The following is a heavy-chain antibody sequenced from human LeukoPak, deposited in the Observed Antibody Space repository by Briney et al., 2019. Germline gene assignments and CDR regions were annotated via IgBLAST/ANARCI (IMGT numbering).Heavy chain of an antibody. V-gene: IGHV4-59*11. CDR1: GDSFTTHY. CDR3: ASDSISMNAFDA. D-gene: IGHD3-22*01. CDR2: ISYLGST. J-gene: IGHJ3*01. Sequence: PSETLSLTCTVSGDSFTTHYWSWIRQPPGRGLEWIGYISYLGSTNYNPSLNSRVTISIDTSKNEVSLMLTSVTAADTPVYYCASDSISMNAFDAWGKGKMVTVSS.